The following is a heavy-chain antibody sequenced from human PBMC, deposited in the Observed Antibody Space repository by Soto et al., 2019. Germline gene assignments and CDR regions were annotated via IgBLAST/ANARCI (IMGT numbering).Heavy chain of an antibody. J-gene: IGHJ5*02. CDR3: ARALPNNFRYCDWFPRRWFDP. Sequence: SETLSLTCAVYGGSFSGYYWSWIRQPPGKGLEWIGEINHSGSTNYNPSLKSRVTISVDTSKNQFSLKLSSVTAADTAVYYCARALPNNFRYCDWFPRRWFDPWGQGTLVTGSA. V-gene: IGHV4-34*01. D-gene: IGHD3-9*01. CDR2: INHSGST. CDR1: GGSFSGYY.